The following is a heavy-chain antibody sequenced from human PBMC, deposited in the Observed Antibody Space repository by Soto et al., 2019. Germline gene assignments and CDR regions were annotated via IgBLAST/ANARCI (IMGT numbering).Heavy chain of an antibody. CDR2: IFSNDEK. CDR3: ARIPIPTYYYDSSGYYFDY. J-gene: IGHJ4*02. D-gene: IGHD3-22*01. Sequence: GSGPTLVNPTETLTLTCTVSGFSLSNARMGVSWIRQPPGKALEWLAHIFSNDEKSYSTSLKSRLTISKDTSKSQVVLTMTNMDPVDTATYYCARIPIPTYYYDSSGYYFDYWGQGTLVTVSS. CDR1: GFSLSNARMG. V-gene: IGHV2-26*01.